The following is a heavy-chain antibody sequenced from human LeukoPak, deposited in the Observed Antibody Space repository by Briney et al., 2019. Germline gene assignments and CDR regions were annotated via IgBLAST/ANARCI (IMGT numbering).Heavy chain of an antibody. D-gene: IGHD1-26*01. V-gene: IGHV3-30*19. CDR3: ARDGGLIVGATKWENYYYGMDV. Sequence: PGGSLRLSCAASGFTFSSYGMHWVRQAPGKGLEWVAVISYDGSNKYYADSVKGRFTISRDNSKNTLYLQMNSLRAEDTAVYYCARDGGLIVGATKWENYYYGMDVWGQGTTVTVSS. CDR2: ISYDGSNK. J-gene: IGHJ6*02. CDR1: GFTFSSYG.